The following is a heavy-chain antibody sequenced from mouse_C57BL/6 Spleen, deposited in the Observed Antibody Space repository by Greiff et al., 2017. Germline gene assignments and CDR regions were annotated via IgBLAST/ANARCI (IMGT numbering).Heavy chain of an antibody. CDR2: IDPENGDT. CDR1: GFNIKDDY. D-gene: IGHD1-1*01. V-gene: IGHV14-4*01. J-gene: IGHJ2*01. CDR3: TPHYYGSGGYFDY. Sequence: VQLQQSGAELVRPGASVKLSCTASGFNIKDDYMHWVKQRPEQGLEWIGWIDPENGDTEYASKFQGKATITADTSSNTAYLQLSSLTSEDTAVYYCTPHYYGSGGYFDYWGQGTTLTVSS.